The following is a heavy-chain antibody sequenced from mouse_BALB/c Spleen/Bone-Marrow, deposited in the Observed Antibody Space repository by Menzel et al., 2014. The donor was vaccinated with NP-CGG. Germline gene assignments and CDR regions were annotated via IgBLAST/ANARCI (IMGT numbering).Heavy chain of an antibody. CDR1: GFPFSRYD. V-gene: IGHV5-9*02. Sequence: EVKLMESGGGLVKPGGSLKLSCAASGFPFSRYDMSWVRQTPEKRLEWVATISSGGPYTYYPVSVKGRFTISRDNARNTLYLQMSGLRSEDTALYYCARQDGYDGTWFAYWGQGTLVTVSA. D-gene: IGHD2-2*01. CDR2: ISSGGPYT. J-gene: IGHJ3*01. CDR3: ARQDGYDGTWFAY.